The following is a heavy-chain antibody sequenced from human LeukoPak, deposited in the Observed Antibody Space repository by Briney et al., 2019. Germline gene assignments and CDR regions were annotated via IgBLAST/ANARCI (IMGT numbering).Heavy chain of an antibody. V-gene: IGHV3-48*03. Sequence: GGSLRLSCAASGFTFSSYEMNWVRQAPGKGLEWVSYISSSGSTIYYADSVKGRFTISRDNAKNSLYLQMNGLRAEDTAVYYCARDIRYFDSDYYYGMDVWGQGTTVTVSS. CDR3: ARDIRYFDSDYYYGMDV. CDR2: ISSSGSTI. D-gene: IGHD3-9*01. CDR1: GFTFSSYE. J-gene: IGHJ6*02.